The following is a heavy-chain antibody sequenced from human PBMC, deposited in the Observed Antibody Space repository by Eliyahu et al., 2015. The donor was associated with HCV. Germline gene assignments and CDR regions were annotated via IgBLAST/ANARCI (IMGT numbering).Heavy chain of an antibody. Sequence: QVQLQESGPGLVKPSETLSXTCTVSGGSXTTSYWSWIRQPPGKGLEWXGYIHHSGRTNXNPSLKSRVTISVDTSKNQFSLNLTSVTAADTAVYYCASGGGGIAVAGTGGWFDPWGQGTLVTVSS. CDR3: ASGGGGIAVAGTGGWFDP. D-gene: IGHD6-19*01. V-gene: IGHV4-59*01. J-gene: IGHJ5*02. CDR1: GGSXTTSY. CDR2: IHHSGRT.